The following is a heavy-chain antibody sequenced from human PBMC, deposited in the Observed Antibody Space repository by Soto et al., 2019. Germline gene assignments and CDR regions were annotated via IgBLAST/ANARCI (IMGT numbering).Heavy chain of an antibody. D-gene: IGHD3-3*01. Sequence: LSQTLSLTCAISGDSVSSNSAAWNWIRQSPSRGLEWLGRTYYKSKWYNDYAVSVKGRITINPDTSKNHFSLQLNSVTPEDTAVYYCARENMGTIFGVVVIPHFDYWGQGTLVTVSS. J-gene: IGHJ4*02. CDR3: ARENMGTIFGVVVIPHFDY. CDR1: GDSVSSNSAA. CDR2: TYYKSKWYN. V-gene: IGHV6-1*01.